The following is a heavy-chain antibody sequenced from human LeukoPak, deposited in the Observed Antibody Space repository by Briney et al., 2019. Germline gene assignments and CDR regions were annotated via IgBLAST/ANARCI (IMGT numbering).Heavy chain of an antibody. V-gene: IGHV4-30-2*01. CDR3: ARPTYYYDSSGYYRRYYYYGMDV. J-gene: IGHJ6*02. CDR2: IYHSGST. D-gene: IGHD3-22*01. CDR1: GGSISSGGYY. Sequence: PSQTLSLTCTVSGGSISSGGYYWSWIRQPPGKGLEWIGYIYHSGSTYYNPSLKSRVTISVDRSKNQFSLKLSSVTAADTAVYYCARPTYYYDSSGYYRRYYYYGMDVWGQGTTVTVSS.